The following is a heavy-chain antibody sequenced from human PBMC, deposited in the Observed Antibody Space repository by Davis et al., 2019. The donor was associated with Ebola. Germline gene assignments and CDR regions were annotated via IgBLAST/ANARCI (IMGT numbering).Heavy chain of an antibody. CDR1: GYSFTSHW. CDR2: IFPGDSDT. CDR3: ASLRRTITGMDDGFDI. Sequence: GESLKISCKGSGYSFTSHWIVWVRQMPGKGLECMGIIFPGDSDTRYSPSFQGQVTISADKSMKTAFLQWSSLKTSDSGMYYCASLRRTITGMDDGFDIWGEGTMVTVSS. V-gene: IGHV5-51*01. J-gene: IGHJ3*02. D-gene: IGHD2-8*02.